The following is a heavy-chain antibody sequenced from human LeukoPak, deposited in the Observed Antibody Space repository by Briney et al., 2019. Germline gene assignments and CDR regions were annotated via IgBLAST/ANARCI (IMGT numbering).Heavy chain of an antibody. J-gene: IGHJ5*02. CDR1: EFSLTTYT. Sequence: GGSLRLSCAASEFSLTTYTMNWVRQAPGKGLEWVSYISSSGSTIYYADSVKGRFTISRDNAKNSLYLQMNSLRAEDTAVYYCARGGYYGSGGPFGRFDPWGQGTLVTVSS. V-gene: IGHV3-48*04. CDR2: ISSSGSTI. CDR3: ARGGYYGSGGPFGRFDP. D-gene: IGHD3-10*01.